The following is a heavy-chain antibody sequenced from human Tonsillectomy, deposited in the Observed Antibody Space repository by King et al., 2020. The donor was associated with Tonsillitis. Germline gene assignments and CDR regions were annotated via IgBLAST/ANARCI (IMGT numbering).Heavy chain of an antibody. Sequence: QLQESGPGLVKPSQTLSLTCAVSGGSISSGGYSWSWIRQPPGKGLEWIGYIYYSGSTYYNPSLKSRVTIEVETSKNQFSLKLSSVTAADTAVYYCARWVKWVNDAFDIWGQGTMVTVSS. CDR1: GGSISSGGYS. CDR3: ARWVKWVNDAFDI. D-gene: IGHD1-26*01. CDR2: IYYSGST. J-gene: IGHJ3*02. V-gene: IGHV4-30-4*07.